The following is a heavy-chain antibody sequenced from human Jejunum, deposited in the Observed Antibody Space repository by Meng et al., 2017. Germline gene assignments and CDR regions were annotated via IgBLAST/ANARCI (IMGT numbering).Heavy chain of an antibody. CDR1: GGSIISGSHD. D-gene: IGHD2-15*01. V-gene: IGHV4-61*02. CDR2: IYTSGSS. J-gene: IGHJ6*02. Sequence: SETLSLTCTVSGGSIISGSHDWSWVRQPAVNGLEWIGRIYTSGSSNYNPSLKSRVTISVDTSMNQFSLTLNSVTAADTAVYYCTRGCSGGSCNSGYGMDVWGQGTTVTVSS. CDR3: TRGCSGGSCNSGYGMDV.